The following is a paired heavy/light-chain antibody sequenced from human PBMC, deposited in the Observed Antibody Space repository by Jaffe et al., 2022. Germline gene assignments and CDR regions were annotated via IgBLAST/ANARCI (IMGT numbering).Light chain of an antibody. Sequence: AIQLTQSPSSLSASVGDRVTITCRASQGISSALAWYQQKPGKAPKLLIYDASSLESGVPSRFSGSGSGTDFTLTISSLQPEDFATYYCQQFNSYLLTFGGGTKVEIK. CDR1: QGISSA. V-gene: IGKV1-13*02. J-gene: IGKJ4*01. CDR2: DAS. CDR3: QQFNSYLLT.
Heavy chain of an antibody. CDR1: GYSFTSYW. Sequence: EVQLVQSGAEVKKPGESLKISCKGSGYSFTSYWIGWVRQMPGKGLEWMGIIYPGDSDTRYSPSFQGQVTISADKSISTAYLQWSSLKASDTAMYYCARSQRGYGDYGRPRVGYYYYYYYMDVWGKGTTVTVSS. CDR3: ARSQRGYGDYGRPRVGYYYYYYYMDV. D-gene: IGHD4-17*01. J-gene: IGHJ6*03. CDR2: IYPGDSDT. V-gene: IGHV5-51*03.